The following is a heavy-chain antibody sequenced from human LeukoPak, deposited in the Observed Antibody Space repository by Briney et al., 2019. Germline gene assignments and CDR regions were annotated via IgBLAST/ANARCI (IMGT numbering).Heavy chain of an antibody. Sequence: SDTLSLTCTVSDGSISINSYLWVWICKPPGKGPEWIGYIYYSGSTYYNPSLKSQVPISVHTSKNQFSQKLSSVTAADTAVYYCARVNGLDPYYYGMDVWGQGTTVTVSS. CDR1: DGSISINSYL. J-gene: IGHJ6*02. D-gene: IGHD6-19*01. V-gene: IGHV4-30-4*02. CDR3: ARVNGLDPYYYGMDV. CDR2: IYYSGST.